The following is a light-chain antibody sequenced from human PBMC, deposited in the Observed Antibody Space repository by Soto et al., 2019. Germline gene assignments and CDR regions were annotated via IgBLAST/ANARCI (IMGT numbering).Light chain of an antibody. J-gene: IGKJ2*01. CDR2: KAF. Sequence: DVVMTQSPLSLPGTLGQPASISCRSSQSIVYSDGNAYLSWFQQRPGQSPRRLIYKAFNRDSGVPDRFSGSGSGTDFTLKISRVEAEDVGVYYCMQGTHWPPVTFGQGTKLEIK. V-gene: IGKV2-30*01. CDR3: MQGTHWPPVT. CDR1: QSIVYSDGNAY.